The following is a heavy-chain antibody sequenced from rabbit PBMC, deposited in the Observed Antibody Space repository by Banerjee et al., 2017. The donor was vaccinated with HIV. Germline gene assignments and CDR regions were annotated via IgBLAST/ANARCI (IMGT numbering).Heavy chain of an antibody. Sequence: QEQLVESGGGLVQPEGSLTLTCKASGFDFGNYGMCWVRQAPGKGPEWIACIVNGNGNTYYASWVNGRFTISRSTSLATVTLQMISLTAADTATYFCAREGGDVGGGYGAFNLWGPGTLVTVS. V-gene: IGHV1S47*01. CDR1: GFDFGNYG. CDR2: IVNGNGNT. J-gene: IGHJ4*01. D-gene: IGHD8-1*01. CDR3: AREGGDVGGGYGAFNL.